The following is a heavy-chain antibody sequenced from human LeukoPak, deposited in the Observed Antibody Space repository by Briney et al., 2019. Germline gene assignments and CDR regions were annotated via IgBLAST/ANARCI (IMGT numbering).Heavy chain of an antibody. CDR1: GYTFTSYG. Sequence: ASVKVSCKASGYTFTSYGISWVRQAPGQGLEWMGWISAYNGNTNYAQKLQGRVTMTTDTSTSTAYMELSSLRSEDTAVYYCARVSRFGEYYNWFDPWGQGTLVTVSS. D-gene: IGHD3-10*01. J-gene: IGHJ5*02. CDR3: ARVSRFGEYYNWFDP. V-gene: IGHV1-18*01. CDR2: ISAYNGNT.